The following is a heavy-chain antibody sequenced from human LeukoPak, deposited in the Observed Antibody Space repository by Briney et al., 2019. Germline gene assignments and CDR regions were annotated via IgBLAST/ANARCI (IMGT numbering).Heavy chain of an antibody. CDR2: IIPIFGTA. CDR3: AREATYASYSWFDP. V-gene: IGHV1-69*13. Sequence: APVKVSCKASGGTFSSYAISLVRQAHGQGLEWMGGIIPIFGTANYAQKFQGRVTITADESTSTAYMELSSLRSEDTAVYYCAREATYASYSWFDPWGQGTLVTVSS. D-gene: IGHD2-8*01. CDR1: GGTFSSYA. J-gene: IGHJ5*02.